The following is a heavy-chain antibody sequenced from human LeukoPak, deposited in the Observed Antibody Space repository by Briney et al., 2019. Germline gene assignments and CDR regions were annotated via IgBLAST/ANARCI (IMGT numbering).Heavy chain of an antibody. CDR3: AKIRSSSWYDAFDI. CDR1: GGSLSSSSYY. Sequence: SETLSLTCTVSGGSLSSSSYYWGWIRQPPGKGLEWIGSIYYSGSTYYNPSLKSRVTISVDTSKNQFSLKLSSVTAADTAVYYCAKIRSSSWYDAFDIWGQGTMVTVSS. J-gene: IGHJ3*02. CDR2: IYYSGST. V-gene: IGHV4-39*07. D-gene: IGHD6-13*01.